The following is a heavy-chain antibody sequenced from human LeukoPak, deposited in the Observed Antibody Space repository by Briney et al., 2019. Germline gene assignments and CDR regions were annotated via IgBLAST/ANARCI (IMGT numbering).Heavy chain of an antibody. V-gene: IGHV3-30*02. CDR1: GFTFSSYS. Sequence: GGSLRLSCASSGFTFSSYSMNWVRQAPGKGLEWVAFIRYDGSNKYYADSVKGRFTISRGNSKNTLYLQMNSLRAEDTAVYYCAKVRPTERRWTLHFDYWGQGTLVTVSS. D-gene: IGHD5-24*01. CDR2: IRYDGSNK. J-gene: IGHJ4*02. CDR3: AKVRPTERRWTLHFDY.